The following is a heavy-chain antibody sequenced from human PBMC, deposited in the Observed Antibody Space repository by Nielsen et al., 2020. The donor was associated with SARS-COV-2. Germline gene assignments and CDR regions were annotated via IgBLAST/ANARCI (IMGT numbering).Heavy chain of an antibody. D-gene: IGHD2-15*01. CDR2: ISYDGSNK. Sequence: GESLKISCAASGFTFSSYGMHWVRQAPGKGLEWVAVISYDGSNKYYADSVKGRFTISRDNSKNTLYLQMNSLRAEDTAVYYCAKDRGGCSGGSCYPPYYYYYGMDVWGQGTTVTVSS. J-gene: IGHJ6*02. CDR1: GFTFSSYG. V-gene: IGHV3-30*18. CDR3: AKDRGGCSGGSCYPPYYYYYGMDV.